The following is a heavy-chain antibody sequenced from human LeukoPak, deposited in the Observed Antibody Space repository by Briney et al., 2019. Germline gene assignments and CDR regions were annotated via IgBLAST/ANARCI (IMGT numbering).Heavy chain of an antibody. CDR1: GGSFSGYY. Sequence: SETLSLTCAVYGGSFSGYYWSWIRQPPGKGLEWIGEINHSGSTNHNPSLKSRVTISVDTSKNQFSLKLSSVTAADTAVYYCARGRGYCSSTSCYTDYWGQGTLVTVSS. CDR2: INHSGST. D-gene: IGHD2-2*01. CDR3: ARGRGYCSSTSCYTDY. J-gene: IGHJ4*02. V-gene: IGHV4-34*01.